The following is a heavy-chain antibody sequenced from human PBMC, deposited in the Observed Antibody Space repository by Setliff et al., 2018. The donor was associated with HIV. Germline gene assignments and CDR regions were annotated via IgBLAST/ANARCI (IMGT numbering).Heavy chain of an antibody. CDR1: GFSLSPRGMS. D-gene: IGHD3-10*01. CDR3: ARGSESLTYFDN. J-gene: IGHJ4*02. CDR2: IDWDDAK. V-gene: IGHV2-70*11. Sequence: SGPTLVNPTQTLTLTCTFSGFSLSPRGMSVSWICQPPGKALEWLARIDWDDAKYYSTSLKTRLTISKDTSKNQVVLTMTNMDPVDTATYYCARGSESLTYFDNLGPGTLVTVSS.